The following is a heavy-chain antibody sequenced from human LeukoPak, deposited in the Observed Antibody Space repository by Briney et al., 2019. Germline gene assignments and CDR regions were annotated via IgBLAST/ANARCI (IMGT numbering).Heavy chain of an antibody. J-gene: IGHJ6*02. CDR2: IVISGDT. Sequence: GGSLRLSCAASGFTLSTYDMHWVRQVTGKGLEWVSGIVISGDTYYPGSVKGRFTISREHAKNSLYLQMNSLRAGDTAVYYCVRENPPYGMDVWGQGTTVTVSS. CDR1: GFTLSTYD. V-gene: IGHV3-13*01. CDR3: VRENPPYGMDV.